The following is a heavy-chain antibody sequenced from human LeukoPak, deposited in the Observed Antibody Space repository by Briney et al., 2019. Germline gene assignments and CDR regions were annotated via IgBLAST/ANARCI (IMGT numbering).Heavy chain of an antibody. D-gene: IGHD6-13*01. V-gene: IGHV4-34*01. CDR2: INHSGST. CDR1: GGSFSGYY. CDR3: AGRIAAAGTFDFDY. J-gene: IGHJ4*02. Sequence: SETLSLTCAVYGGSFSGYYWSWIRQPPGKGLEWIGEINHSGSTNYNPSLKSRVTISVDTSKNQFSLKLSSVTAANTAVYYCAGRIAAAGTFDFDYWGQGNLVTVSS.